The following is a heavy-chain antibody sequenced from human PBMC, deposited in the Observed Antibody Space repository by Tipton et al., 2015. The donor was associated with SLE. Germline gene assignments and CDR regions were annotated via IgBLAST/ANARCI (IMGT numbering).Heavy chain of an antibody. CDR1: GLTFSSYW. CDR3: ARAYDFRSYYYMDV. D-gene: IGHD3-3*01. CDR2: INSDGSST. J-gene: IGHJ6*03. V-gene: IGHV3-74*01. Sequence: SLRLSCAASGLTFSSYWMHWVRQAPGKGLVWVSRINSDGSSTSYADSVKGRFTISRDNAKNTVYLQMNSLRAEDTAVYYCARAYDFRSYYYMDVWGKGTTVTVSS.